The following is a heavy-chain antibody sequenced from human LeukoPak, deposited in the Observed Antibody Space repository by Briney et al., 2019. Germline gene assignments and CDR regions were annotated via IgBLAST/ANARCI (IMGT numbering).Heavy chain of an antibody. Sequence: GGSLSLSCAASGFTFDDYAMHWVRQAPGKGLEWVSGISWNSGSIGYADSVKGRFTISRDNAKNSLYLQMNSLRAEDTAVYYCARDPSPKIAVVFYDAFDIWGQGTMVTVSS. V-gene: IGHV3-9*01. J-gene: IGHJ3*02. CDR2: ISWNSGSI. CDR3: ARDPSPKIAVVFYDAFDI. D-gene: IGHD2-21*01. CDR1: GFTFDDYA.